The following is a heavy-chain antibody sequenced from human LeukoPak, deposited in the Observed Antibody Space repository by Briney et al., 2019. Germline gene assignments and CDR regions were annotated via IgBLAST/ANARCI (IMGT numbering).Heavy chain of an antibody. CDR3: ARDSARGVNHYYYGMDV. J-gene: IGHJ6*02. D-gene: IGHD3-10*01. CDR1: GFIFSGYA. CDR2: ISYDGSNK. V-gene: IGHV3-30-3*01. Sequence: GGSLRLSCAVSGFIFSGYAMHWVRQAPGKGLEWVAVISYDGSNKYYADSVKGRFTISRDNSKNTLHLQMDSLRAEDTAVYYCARDSARGVNHYYYGMDVWGQGTTVTVSS.